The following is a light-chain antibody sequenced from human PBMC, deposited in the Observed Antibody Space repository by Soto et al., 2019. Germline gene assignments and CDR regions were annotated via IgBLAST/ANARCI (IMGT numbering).Light chain of an antibody. Sequence: QSVLTQPASVSGSPGQSITISCTGTSSDVGSYNLVSWYQQHPGKAPKPMIYEVSKWPSGVSNRFSGSKSGNTAFLTISGLQAEDEADYYCCSYAGSSTFYVFGTGTKVTVL. CDR1: SSDVGSYNL. J-gene: IGLJ1*01. CDR2: EVS. V-gene: IGLV2-23*02. CDR3: CSYAGSSTFYV.